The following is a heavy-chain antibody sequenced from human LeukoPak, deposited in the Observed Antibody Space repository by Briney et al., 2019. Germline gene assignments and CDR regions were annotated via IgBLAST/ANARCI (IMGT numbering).Heavy chain of an antibody. D-gene: IGHD4-17*01. CDR2: INPSGGST. CDR3: ARDNDGDYEGVKNGLWFDP. V-gene: IGHV1-46*01. CDR1: GYTFTSYY. Sequence: GASVKVSCKASGYTFTSYYMHWVRQAPGQGLEWMGIINPSGGSTSYAQKFQGRVTMTRDTSTSTVYMELSSLRSEDTAVYYCARDNDGDYEGVKNGLWFDPWGQGTLVTVFS. J-gene: IGHJ5*02.